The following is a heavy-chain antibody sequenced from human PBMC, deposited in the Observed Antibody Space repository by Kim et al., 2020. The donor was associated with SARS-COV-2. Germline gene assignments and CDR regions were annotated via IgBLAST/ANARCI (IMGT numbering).Heavy chain of an antibody. D-gene: IGHD6-19*01. Sequence: ASVKVSCKASGYTFTSYGISWVRQAPGQGLEWMGWISAYNGNTNYAQKLQGRVTMTTDTSTSTAYMELRSLRSDDTAVYYCARTPLAVAGTPWNYYYYGMDVWGQGTTVTVSS. CDR3: ARTPLAVAGTPWNYYYYGMDV. V-gene: IGHV1-18*01. J-gene: IGHJ6*02. CDR2: ISAYNGNT. CDR1: GYTFTSYG.